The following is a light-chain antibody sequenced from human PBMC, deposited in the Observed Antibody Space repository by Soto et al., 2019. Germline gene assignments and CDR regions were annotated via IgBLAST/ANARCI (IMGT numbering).Light chain of an antibody. CDR1: QSVSSN. J-gene: IGKJ1*01. Sequence: EIVMTQSPATLSVSPGXRATLSCRASQSVSSNLAWYQQKPGQAPRLLIYGESARATGIPARFSGSGSGTEFTLTISSLQSEDFAVYFCQQYYDWPRTFGQGTKVDIK. V-gene: IGKV3-15*01. CDR3: QQYYDWPRT. CDR2: GES.